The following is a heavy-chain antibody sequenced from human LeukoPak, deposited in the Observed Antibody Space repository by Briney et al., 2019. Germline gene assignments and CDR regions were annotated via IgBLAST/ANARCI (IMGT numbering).Heavy chain of an antibody. CDR2: MYSRGDT. Sequence: GGSLRLSCAASGFTVSDNYMSWVRQAPGKGLEWVSVMYSRGDTYYANSVKGRFTFSRDISKNTLYLQMNGLRIEDTAMYYCARDAPQVPAAGVLASWAQGTLVILSS. V-gene: IGHV3-53*01. J-gene: IGHJ5*02. CDR3: ARDAPQVPAAGVLAS. D-gene: IGHD6-13*01. CDR1: GFTVSDNY.